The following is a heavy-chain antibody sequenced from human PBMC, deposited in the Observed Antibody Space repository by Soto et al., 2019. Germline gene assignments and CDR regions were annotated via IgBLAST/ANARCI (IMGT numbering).Heavy chain of an antibody. J-gene: IGHJ4*02. CDR2: IYYSGNT. V-gene: IGHV4-59*01. Sequence: SETLSLTCTVSGGSISSYYWSWIRQPPGKGLEWIGYIYYSGNTNYNPSLKSRVTISVDTSKNQFSLKLSSVTAADTAVYYCARHPPGYYGSGSYSHVFDYWGQGTLVTVSS. CDR3: ARHPPGYYGSGSYSHVFDY. D-gene: IGHD3-10*01. CDR1: GGSISSYY.